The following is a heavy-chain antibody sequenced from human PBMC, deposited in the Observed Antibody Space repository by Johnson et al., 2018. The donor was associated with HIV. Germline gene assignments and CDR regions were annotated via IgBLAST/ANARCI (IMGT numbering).Heavy chain of an antibody. D-gene: IGHD1-14*01. J-gene: IGHJ3*02. CDR3: ARDQGELRRTHAFDI. CDR2: ISSRATTI. V-gene: IGHV3-48*04. CDR1: GFIIDDYG. Sequence: VQLVESGGGVVRPGGSLRLSCAASGFIIDDYGMSWVRQAPGKGLEWVSYISSRATTIYYADSVKGRFTISRDSAKNSLYLQMNSLRAEDTAVYYCARDQGELRRTHAFDIWGQGTMVTVSS.